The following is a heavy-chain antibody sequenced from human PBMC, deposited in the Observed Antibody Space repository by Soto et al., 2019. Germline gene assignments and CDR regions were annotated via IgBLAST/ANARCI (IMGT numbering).Heavy chain of an antibody. D-gene: IGHD2-8*02. J-gene: IGHJ3*01. CDR3: ARDILAVCPLANDAFDV. CDR2: INPDNGNR. CDR1: GFPFRDHL. V-gene: IGHV1-3*01. Sequence: QVQLVQSGAELRKRGASVNISCRASGFPFRDHLINWVRQVPGQSLEWMGWINPDNGNRKYSQTFQGRVTISRHSSASIVYVEVSDLSSEDTADVYCARDILAVCPLANDAFDVGGQGTMVTV.